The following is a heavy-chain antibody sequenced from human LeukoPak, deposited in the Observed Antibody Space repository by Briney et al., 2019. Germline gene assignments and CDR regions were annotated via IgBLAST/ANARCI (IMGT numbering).Heavy chain of an antibody. J-gene: IGHJ4*02. CDR3: ARSSGSYYMRASIDN. V-gene: IGHV4-59*08. D-gene: IGHD3-10*01. Sequence: PSETLSLTCTISGGSISSFYWTWIRQHPGKGLEWIGYIHYSGSTKYSPSLKSRVTISVDTSKNQFSLKLSSVTAADTAVYYCARSSGSYYMRASIDNWGQGTLVTVSS. CDR1: GGSISSFY. CDR2: IHYSGST.